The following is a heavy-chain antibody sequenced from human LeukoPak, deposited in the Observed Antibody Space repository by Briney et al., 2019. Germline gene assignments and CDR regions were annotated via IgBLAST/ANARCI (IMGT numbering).Heavy chain of an antibody. CDR2: ISYDGSNK. D-gene: IGHD2-8*01. CDR1: GFTFSNYG. CDR3: AKDLVYALDY. V-gene: IGHV3-30*18. Sequence: GGSLTLSCAASGFTFSNYGMHRVRQAPGKGLEWVAVISYDGSNKYYADSVKGRFTISRDNSKNTLYLQMNSLRAEDTAVYYCAKDLVYALDYWGQGTLVTVSS. J-gene: IGHJ4*02.